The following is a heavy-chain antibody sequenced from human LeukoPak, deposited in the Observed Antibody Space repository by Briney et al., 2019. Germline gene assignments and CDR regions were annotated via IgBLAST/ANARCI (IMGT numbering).Heavy chain of an antibody. J-gene: IGHJ4*02. Sequence: PGGSLRLSCAASGFTFSSYGMHWVRQAPGKGLEWVAFIRYDGSNKYYADSVKGRFTISRDNSKNTLYLQMNSLRAEDTAVHYCVTIRSYYFDYWGQGTLVTVSS. D-gene: IGHD3-16*02. CDR1: GFTFSSYG. CDR3: VTIRSYYFDY. V-gene: IGHV3-30*02. CDR2: IRYDGSNK.